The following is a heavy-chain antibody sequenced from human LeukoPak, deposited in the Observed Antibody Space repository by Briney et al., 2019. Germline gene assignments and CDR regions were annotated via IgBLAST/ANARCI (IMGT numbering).Heavy chain of an antibody. CDR3: ARGIADPYSFDS. CDR2: IFSRGIP. J-gene: IGHJ4*02. CDR1: VDSSNNFY. V-gene: IGHV4-4*07. D-gene: IGHD6-13*01. Sequence: SETLSLTCTFSVDSSNNFYWNWVRQPAGTGLEWIGRIFSRGIPNYNPSLKSRVTMSVDTSKNQFSLKLTSVTAADTAVYYCARGIADPYSFDSWGQGILVTVSS.